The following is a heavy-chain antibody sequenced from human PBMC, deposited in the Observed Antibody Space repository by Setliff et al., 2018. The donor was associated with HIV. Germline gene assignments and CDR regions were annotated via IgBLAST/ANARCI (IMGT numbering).Heavy chain of an antibody. J-gene: IGHJ6*02. V-gene: IGHV1-69*05. CDR1: GGTFSSYA. CDR3: AREGDCSGGSCYYYYGMDV. D-gene: IGHD2-15*01. Sequence: GASMKVSCKASGGTFSSYAISWVRQAPGQGLEWMGGIIPIFGTANYAQKFQGRVTITTDESTSTAYMELSSLRSEDTAVYYCAREGDCSGGSCYYYYGMDVWGQGTTVTVSS. CDR2: IIPIFGTA.